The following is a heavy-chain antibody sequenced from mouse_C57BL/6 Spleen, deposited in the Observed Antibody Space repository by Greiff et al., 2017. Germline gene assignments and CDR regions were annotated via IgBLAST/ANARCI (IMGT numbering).Heavy chain of an antibody. CDR2: IWRGGST. D-gene: IGHD1-1*01. J-gene: IGHJ1*03. CDR3: AKGGYYYGSSLYEYFDV. CDR1: GFSLTSYG. V-gene: IGHV2-5*01. Sequence: QVQLQQSGPGLVQPSQSLSITCTVSGFSLTSYGVHWVRQSPGKGLEWLGVIWRGGSTDYNAAFMSRLSITKDNSKSQVFFKMNSLQADDTAIYYCAKGGYYYGSSLYEYFDVWGTGTTVTVSS.